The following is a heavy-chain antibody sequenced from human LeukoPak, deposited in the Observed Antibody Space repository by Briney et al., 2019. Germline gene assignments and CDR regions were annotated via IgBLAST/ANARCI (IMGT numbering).Heavy chain of an antibody. CDR3: ARGSGASWKGNWFDP. J-gene: IGHJ5*02. Sequence: SETLSLTCTVSGGSISSSNYYWDWIRQPPGKGLEWIGTIYYSGSTYYNPSLKSRVTISIDTSKNQFSLKLSSVTAADTAIYYCARGSGASWKGNWFDPWGQGTLVTVSS. CDR2: IYYSGST. CDR1: GGSISSSNYY. V-gene: IGHV4-39*07. D-gene: IGHD2-15*01.